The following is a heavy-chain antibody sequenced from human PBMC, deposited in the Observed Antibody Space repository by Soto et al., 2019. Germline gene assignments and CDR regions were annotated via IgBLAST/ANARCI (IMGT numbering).Heavy chain of an antibody. Sequence: QVQLQESGPGLVKPSQTLSLTCTVSGGSISSGDYYWSWIRQPPGKGLEWIGYIYYSGNTYYNPSLKSRTTISMDTCKNQFSLKLSYVTAADTAVYYCARDPPYSNSWYAYDTWGQGTMVTVSS. J-gene: IGHJ3*02. D-gene: IGHD6-13*01. CDR1: GGSISSGDYY. CDR2: IYYSGNT. V-gene: IGHV4-30-4*01. CDR3: ARDPPYSNSWYAYDT.